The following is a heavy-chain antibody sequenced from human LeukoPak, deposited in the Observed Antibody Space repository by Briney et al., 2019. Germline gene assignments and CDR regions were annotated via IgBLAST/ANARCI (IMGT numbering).Heavy chain of an antibody. J-gene: IGHJ4*02. CDR3: TRSEHDYGDYLFDY. CDR1: GFTFSGSA. D-gene: IGHD4-17*01. CDR2: IRSKANSYAT. V-gene: IGHV3-73*01. Sequence: GGSLRLSCAASGFTFSGSAMHWVRQASGKGLEWVGRIRSKANSYATAYAASVKGRFTISRDDSKNTAYLQMNSLKTEDTAVYYCTRSEHDYGDYLFDYWGQGTLVTVSS.